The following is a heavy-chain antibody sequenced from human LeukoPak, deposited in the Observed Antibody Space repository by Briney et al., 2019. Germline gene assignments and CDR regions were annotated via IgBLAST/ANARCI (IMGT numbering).Heavy chain of an antibody. CDR2: ISTDGSST. V-gene: IGHV3-74*01. D-gene: IGHD6-13*01. CDR3: TGHHQAYSRTY. CDR1: GFTFSSYW. J-gene: IGHJ4*02. Sequence: GGSLRLSCAASGFTFSSYWMHWVRHAPGKGLVWVSRISTDGSSTTYADSVKGRFTISRDNAKDTLYVQMNSLRAEDTAVYYCTGHHQAYSRTYWGQGTLVTVSS.